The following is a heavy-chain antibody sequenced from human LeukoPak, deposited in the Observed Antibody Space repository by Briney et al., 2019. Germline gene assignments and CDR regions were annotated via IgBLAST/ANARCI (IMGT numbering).Heavy chain of an antibody. Sequence: WASVKVSCKASGGTFSSYAISWVRQAPGQGLEWMGRIIPIFGIANYAQKFQGRVTITADKSTSTAYMELSSLRSEDTAVYYCARGHPAGDCSSTSCHRWFDPWGQGTLVTVSS. CDR2: IIPIFGIA. D-gene: IGHD2-2*01. CDR1: GGTFSSYA. V-gene: IGHV1-69*04. CDR3: ARGHPAGDCSSTSCHRWFDP. J-gene: IGHJ5*02.